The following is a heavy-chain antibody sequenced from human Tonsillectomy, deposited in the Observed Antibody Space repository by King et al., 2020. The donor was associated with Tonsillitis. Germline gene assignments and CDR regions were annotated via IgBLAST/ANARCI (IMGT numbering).Heavy chain of an antibody. V-gene: IGHV3-48*01. CDR3: ARDKYNGNDVDRPGDYYYYGMDV. D-gene: IGHD1-1*01. CDR2: ISSSSSTI. J-gene: IGHJ6*02. Sequence: VQLVESGGGLVQPGGSLRLSCAASGFTFSTYSMNWVRQAPGKGLEWVLYISSSSSTIYYADSVKGRFTISRDNAKNSLYLQMNSLRAEDTAVYYCARDKYNGNDVDRPGDYYYYGMDVWGQGTTVTVSS. CDR1: GFTFSTYS.